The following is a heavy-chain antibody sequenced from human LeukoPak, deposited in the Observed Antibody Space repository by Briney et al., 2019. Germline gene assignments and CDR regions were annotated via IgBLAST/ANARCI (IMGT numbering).Heavy chain of an antibody. J-gene: IGHJ4*02. D-gene: IGHD1-26*01. CDR3: ARRIVGPSSGGDY. CDR1: GFTFSSYG. Sequence: GGSLRLSCAASGFTFSSYGMSWVRQAPGKGLEWVSAISGSGGSTYYADSVKGRFTISRGNSKNTLYLQMNSLRGEDTAVYYCARRIVGPSSGGDYWGQGTLVTVSS. V-gene: IGHV3-23*01. CDR2: ISGSGGST.